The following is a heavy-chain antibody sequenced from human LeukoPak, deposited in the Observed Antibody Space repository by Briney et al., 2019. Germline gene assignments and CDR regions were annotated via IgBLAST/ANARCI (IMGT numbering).Heavy chain of an antibody. J-gene: IGHJ4*02. CDR1: GYTFTSYA. CDR3: ARGERGIAAAGTRSLDY. D-gene: IGHD6-13*01. CDR2: INTNTGNP. Sequence: ASVKVSCKASGYTFTSYAMNWVRHAPGQGLEWMGWINTNTGNPTYAQGFTGRFVFSLDTSVSTAYLQISSLKAEDTAVYYCARGERGIAAAGTRSLDYWGQGTLVTVSS. V-gene: IGHV7-4-1*02.